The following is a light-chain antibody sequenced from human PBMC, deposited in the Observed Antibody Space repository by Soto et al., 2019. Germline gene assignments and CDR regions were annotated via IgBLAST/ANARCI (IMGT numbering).Light chain of an antibody. V-gene: IGKV1-5*01. CDR1: QSISGW. J-gene: IGKJ1*01. CDR2: DAS. CDR3: QQYKDCPWT. Sequence: DIQMTQSPSTLSASVGDRVTITCRASQSISGWLAWYQQKPGKAPNLLIYDASSLQSGVSSRFSGSGSGTEFTLTISGLQPDDCATYYCQQYKDCPWTFGQGTKVDIK.